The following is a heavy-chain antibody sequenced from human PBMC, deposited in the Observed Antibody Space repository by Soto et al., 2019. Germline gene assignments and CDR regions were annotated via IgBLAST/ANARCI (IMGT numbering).Heavy chain of an antibody. J-gene: IGHJ4*02. CDR1: GFTLGNYA. V-gene: IGHV3-23*01. CDR3: AKAPVSSLAASRTFAY. CDR2: ISGSGGST. D-gene: IGHD6-6*01. Sequence: EVQLLESGGDLVQPGESLRVSCAASGFTLGNYAMSWVRQAPGKGLEWDSAISGSGGSTYYADSVKGRFTIARDNSKNTRSRQMNSLRVDDTALYYCAKAPVSSLAASRTFAYCGQGTLVTVSS.